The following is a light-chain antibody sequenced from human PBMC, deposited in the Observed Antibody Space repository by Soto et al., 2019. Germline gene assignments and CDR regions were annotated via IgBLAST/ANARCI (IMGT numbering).Light chain of an antibody. J-gene: IGKJ5*01. CDR3: QQSYSTTVT. CDR2: TTS. V-gene: IGKV1-39*01. Sequence: DIQMTQSPSSLSASVGDRVTITCRASQSISNYLNWYRQKPGKAPKLLIYTTSSLQSGVPSRFSGSGSGTDFTLTIISLQPEDFATYFCQQSYSTTVTFGQGTRLEIK. CDR1: QSISNY.